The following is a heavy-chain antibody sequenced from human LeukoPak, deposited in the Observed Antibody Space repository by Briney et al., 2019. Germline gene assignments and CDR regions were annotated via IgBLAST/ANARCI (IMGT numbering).Heavy chain of an antibody. CDR1: GYSFTNYW. CDR3: ARHVLRGYSYALLGS. D-gene: IGHD5-18*01. J-gene: IGHJ5*02. V-gene: IGHV5-51*01. CDR2: IYPGDSDT. Sequence: GESLKISCQASGYSFTNYWIGWVRQMPGKGLEWMGMIYPGDSDTNYSPSFRGQVTISADKSIRTAYLQWGSLKASDTAVYYCARHVLRGYSYALLGSWGQGTLVTVSS.